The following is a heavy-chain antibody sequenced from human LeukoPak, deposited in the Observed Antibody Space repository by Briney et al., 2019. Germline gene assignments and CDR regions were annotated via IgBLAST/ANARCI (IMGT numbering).Heavy chain of an antibody. V-gene: IGHV3-30*18. Sequence: PGGSLRLSCAASGFTFSNSWMSWVRQAPGKGLEWLTVISYDGNTIYYADSVKGRFTISRDNSKNTLYLQMNSLRIEDTAVYYCAKDLSVVGAHDSFDVWGQGTMVAVSS. J-gene: IGHJ3*01. CDR2: ISYDGNTI. D-gene: IGHD1-26*01. CDR3: AKDLSVVGAHDSFDV. CDR1: GFTFSNSW.